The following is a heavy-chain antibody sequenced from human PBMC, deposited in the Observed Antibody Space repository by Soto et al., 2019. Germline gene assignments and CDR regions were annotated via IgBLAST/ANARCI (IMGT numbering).Heavy chain of an antibody. CDR1: GFTFSSYS. CDR3: ARFGIVVVVSAVGGYYYCMDV. V-gene: IGHV3-21*01. Sequence: GGSLRLSCAASGFTFSSYSMNWVRQAPGKGLEWVSSISSSSSYIYYADSVKGRFTISRDNAKNSLYLQMNSLRAEDTAVYYCARFGIVVVVSAVGGYYYCMDVWCQGITGTVSS. CDR2: ISSSSSYI. D-gene: IGHD2-15*01. J-gene: IGHJ6*02.